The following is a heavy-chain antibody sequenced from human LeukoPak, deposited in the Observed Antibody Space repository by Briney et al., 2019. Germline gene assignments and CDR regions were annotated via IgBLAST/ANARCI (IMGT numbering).Heavy chain of an antibody. Sequence: SETLSLTCTVSGGSIDSYYWSWIRQPPGKGLEWIGYIYYTGSTEYHPSLKSRVTISVDTSKNQFSLKLTSVTAAGTAVYYCARVYQSAEYYFDYWGQGNLVSVSS. CDR2: IYYTGST. V-gene: IGHV4-59*01. J-gene: IGHJ4*02. CDR1: GGSIDSYY. CDR3: ARVYQSAEYYFDY. D-gene: IGHD2-2*01.